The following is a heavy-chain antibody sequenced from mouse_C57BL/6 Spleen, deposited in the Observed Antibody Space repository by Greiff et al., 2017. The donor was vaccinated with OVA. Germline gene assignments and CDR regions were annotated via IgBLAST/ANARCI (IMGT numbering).Heavy chain of an antibody. CDR2: INPNNGGT. V-gene: IGHV1-18*01. CDR3: ERSRDYDADYVDY. D-gene: IGHD2-4*01. J-gene: IGHJ2*01. CDR1: GYTFTDYN. Sequence: VQLQQSGPELVKPGASVKIPCKASGYTFTDYNMDWVKQSHGKSLEWIGDINPNNGGTIYNQKVKGKATLTVDKSSSTAYMELRSLTSEDTAVFYCERSRDYDADYVDYWGQGTTLTVSS.